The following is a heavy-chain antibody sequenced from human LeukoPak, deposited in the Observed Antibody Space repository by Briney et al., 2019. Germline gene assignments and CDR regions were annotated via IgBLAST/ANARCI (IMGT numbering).Heavy chain of an antibody. CDR1: GFTVSSNY. CDR3: AKDGTYDYVWGSYRRTFDY. V-gene: IGHV3-53*01. Sequence: GGSLRLSCAASGFTVSSNYMSWVRQAPGKGLEWVSVIYSGGSTYYADSVKGRFTISRDNSRNTLFLQMNSLRAEDTAVYYCAKDGTYDYVWGSYRRTFDYWGQGTLVTVSS. J-gene: IGHJ4*02. CDR2: IYSGGST. D-gene: IGHD3-16*02.